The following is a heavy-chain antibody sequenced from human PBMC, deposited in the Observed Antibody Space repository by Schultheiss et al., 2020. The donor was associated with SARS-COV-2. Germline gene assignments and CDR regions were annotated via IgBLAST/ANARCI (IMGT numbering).Heavy chain of an antibody. CDR2: ISSSGSTI. CDR1: GFTFSSYE. CDR3: ARDDNYSNYYYYMDV. J-gene: IGHJ6*03. V-gene: IGHV3-48*03. D-gene: IGHD4-11*01. Sequence: GGSLRLSCAASGFTFSSYEMNWVRQAPGKGLEWVSYISSSGSTIYYADSVKGRFTISRDNAKNSLYLQMNSLRAEDTAVYYCARDDNYSNYYYYMDVWGKGTTVTVSS.